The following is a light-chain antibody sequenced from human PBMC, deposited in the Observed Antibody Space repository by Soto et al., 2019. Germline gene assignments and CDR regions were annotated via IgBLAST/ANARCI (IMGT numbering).Light chain of an antibody. V-gene: IGLV2-23*01. Sequence: QSALTQPASVSGSPGQSITISCTGTSRDVGSYNLVSWYQQLPGKAPKLMIYEGNKRPSGVSNRFSGSKSGNTASLTISGLQAEDEADYYCCSYAGRSTYVFGTGTKLTVL. J-gene: IGLJ1*01. CDR1: SRDVGSYNL. CDR3: CSYAGRSTYV. CDR2: EGN.